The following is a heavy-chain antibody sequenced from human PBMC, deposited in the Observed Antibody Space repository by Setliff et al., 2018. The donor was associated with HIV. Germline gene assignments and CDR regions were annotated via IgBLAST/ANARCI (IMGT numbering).Heavy chain of an antibody. CDR3: ARDRKQLWIYTFDY. CDR2: MNPNSGNT. J-gene: IGHJ4*02. V-gene: IGHV1-8*03. D-gene: IGHD5-18*01. Sequence: ASVKVSCKASGYTFTSYDINWVRQATGQGLEWMAWMNPNSGNTGYTQKFQGRVTITRDTSASTAYMELSSLRSEDTAVYYCARDRKQLWIYTFDYWGQGTLVTSPQ. CDR1: GYTFTSYD.